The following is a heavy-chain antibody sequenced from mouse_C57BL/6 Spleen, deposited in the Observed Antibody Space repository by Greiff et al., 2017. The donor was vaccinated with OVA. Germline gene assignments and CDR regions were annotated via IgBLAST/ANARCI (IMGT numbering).Heavy chain of an antibody. Sequence: QVTLKVSGPGILQSSQTLSLTCSFSGFSLSTSGMGVSWIRQPSGKGLEWLAHIYWDDDKRYNPFLKSRLTISKDTSRNQVFLKITSVDTADTATYYCARRKGPYYDGSSARGYFDVWGTGTTVTVSS. CDR3: ARRKGPYYDGSSARGYFDV. CDR2: IYWDDDK. D-gene: IGHD1-1*01. J-gene: IGHJ1*03. CDR1: GFSLSTSGMG. V-gene: IGHV8-12*01.